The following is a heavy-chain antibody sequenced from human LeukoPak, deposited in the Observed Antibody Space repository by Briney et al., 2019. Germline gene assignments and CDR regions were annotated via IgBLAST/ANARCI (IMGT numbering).Heavy chain of an antibody. CDR2: LSYDGNNK. CDR1: GFTFSNYA. CDR3: ARGRGHCSGGSCLRFDY. J-gene: IGHJ4*02. V-gene: IGHV3-30*01. D-gene: IGHD2-15*01. Sequence: GRSLRLSCAASGFTFSNYAMHWVRQAPGKGLEWVAVLSYDGNNKYYADSVKGRFTISRDNSKSTLELQMNSLRAEDTAVYYCARGRGHCSGGSCLRFDYWGQGTLVTVSS.